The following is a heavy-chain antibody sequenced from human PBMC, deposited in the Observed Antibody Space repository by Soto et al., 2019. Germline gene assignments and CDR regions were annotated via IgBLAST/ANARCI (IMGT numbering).Heavy chain of an antibody. D-gene: IGHD2-2*01. V-gene: IGHV3-48*02. CDR3: ARGPSAAAPLSDWYFDL. CDR1: GFTFSGYS. J-gene: IGHJ2*01. Sequence: GSLRLSCAASGFTFSGYSMNWVRQAPGKGLEWVSYIASTSWNIYYADTVKGRFTISRDNAKNSLYLQMNSLRDEDTAVYYCARGPSAAAPLSDWYFDLWGRGTLVTVYS. CDR2: IASTSWNI.